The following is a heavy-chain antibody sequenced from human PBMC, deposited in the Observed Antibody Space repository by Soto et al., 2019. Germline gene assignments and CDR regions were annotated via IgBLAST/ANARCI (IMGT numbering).Heavy chain of an antibody. J-gene: IGHJ4*02. CDR2: IDPSDSYT. D-gene: IGHD1-20*01. CDR3: ARHWVTGPLFDY. V-gene: IGHV5-10-1*01. CDR1: GYSFTSYL. Sequence: GESLKICCKGSGYSFTSYLISWVRQMPGKGLECIARIDPSDSYTNXXPSIQRHXXISANNSTTTASLQRSILNAPYTAMYYCARHWVTGPLFDYWCQGILVTGSS.